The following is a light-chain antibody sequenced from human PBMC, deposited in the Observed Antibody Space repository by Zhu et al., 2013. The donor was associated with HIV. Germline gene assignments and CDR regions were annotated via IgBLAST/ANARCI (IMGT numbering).Light chain of an antibody. V-gene: IGKV1-27*01. CDR2: GAS. CDR3: QKYNSALALT. CDR1: QPISRF. Sequence: DLQMTQSPSSLSASVGDRVTITCRASQPISRFLAWYQQKAGKVPKLLIYGASTLHSGVPSRFSGTGSGKDFTLTISSLQPEDVATYYCQKYNSALALTFGGGTQ. J-gene: IGKJ4*01.